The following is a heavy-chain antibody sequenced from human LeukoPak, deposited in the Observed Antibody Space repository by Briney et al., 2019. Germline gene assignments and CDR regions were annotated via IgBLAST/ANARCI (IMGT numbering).Heavy chain of an antibody. Sequence: PGGSLRLSCAASGFSISDYYMDWVRQAPGKGLEWVGRSRNKANGYTTEYAASVKGRFTISRDDSKDSLYLQMNSLETADTAVYYCTRDRVEWGRGTLVTVSS. CDR3: TRDRVE. CDR1: GFSISDYY. J-gene: IGHJ4*02. D-gene: IGHD5-24*01. V-gene: IGHV3-72*01. CDR2: SRNKANGYTT.